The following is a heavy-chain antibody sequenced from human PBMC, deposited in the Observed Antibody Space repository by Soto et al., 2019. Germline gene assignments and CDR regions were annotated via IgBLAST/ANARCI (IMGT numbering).Heavy chain of an antibody. J-gene: IGHJ4*01. CDR1: GFSFSSFW. CDR2: VSEDGSST. CDR3: ARGTYGEYGTPPDL. Sequence: EVQLVESGGGLVQPGGSLSLSCAASGFSFSSFWMHWVRQAPRKGVAWVSRVSEDGSSTHYADSVKGRFTISRDNAKNTLSLQMNSLRADDTAVYYCARGTYGEYGTPPDLWGQGVLVTVSS. V-gene: IGHV3-74*01. D-gene: IGHD4-17*01.